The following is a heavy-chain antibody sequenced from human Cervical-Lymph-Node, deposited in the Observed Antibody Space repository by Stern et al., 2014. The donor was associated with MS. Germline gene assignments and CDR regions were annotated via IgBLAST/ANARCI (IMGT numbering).Heavy chain of an antibody. V-gene: IGHV1-58*01. J-gene: IGHJ4*02. Sequence: QLVQSGPEVKKPGTSVKVSCKASGFTFTSSAVQWVRQARGQRLEWIGWIVVGSGNTNYAQKCQERVTSTRDMSTSTAYMELSSLRSEDTAVYYCAAPGRIVPAADMHFDYWGQGTLVTVSS. CDR3: AAPGRIVPAADMHFDY. CDR2: IVVGSGNT. D-gene: IGHD2-2*01. CDR1: GFTFTSSA.